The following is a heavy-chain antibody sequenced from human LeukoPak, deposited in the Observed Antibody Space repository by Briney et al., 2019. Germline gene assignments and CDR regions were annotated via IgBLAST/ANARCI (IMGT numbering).Heavy chain of an antibody. CDR2: IYYSGST. CDR1: GGSISGYY. CDR3: ARHGSTSFDY. Sequence: SETLSLTCTVSGGSISGYYWSWIRLPPGKGLEWIGYIYYSGSTDYNPSLKSRVTISVDTSNNKQFSLKLSSVTAADTAVYYCARHGSTSFDYWGQGTLVTVSS. V-gene: IGHV4-59*08. D-gene: IGHD1-26*01. J-gene: IGHJ4*02.